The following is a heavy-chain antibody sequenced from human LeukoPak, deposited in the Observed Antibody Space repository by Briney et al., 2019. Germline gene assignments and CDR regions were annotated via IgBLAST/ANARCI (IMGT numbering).Heavy chain of an antibody. CDR1: GGSISSGDVY. V-gene: IGHV4-39*01. Sequence: PAETLSLTCSVSGGSISSGDVYWGRLRQPPGKGREWIWNIRYTGCTLYKSSVKSRITISVDTSKNQFSLRLRSVTAAETAVYYCARHRTYDSTDPWGQGILVTVSS. D-gene: IGHD3-22*01. CDR3: ARHRTYDSTDP. CDR2: IRYTGCT. J-gene: IGHJ5*02.